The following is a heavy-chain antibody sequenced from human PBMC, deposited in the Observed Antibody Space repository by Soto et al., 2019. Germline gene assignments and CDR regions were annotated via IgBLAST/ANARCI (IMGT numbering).Heavy chain of an antibody. CDR1: GFTFSRYW. Sequence: GGSLRLSCAASGFTFSRYWMHGVRQATGKGLVWVSSISSSSSYIYYADSVKGRFTISRDNAKNSLYLQMNSLRAEDTAVYYCARGGITIFGVVTSPYYMDVWGKGTTVTVSS. CDR3: ARGGITIFGVVTSPYYMDV. V-gene: IGHV3-21*01. J-gene: IGHJ6*03. D-gene: IGHD3-3*01. CDR2: ISSSSSYI.